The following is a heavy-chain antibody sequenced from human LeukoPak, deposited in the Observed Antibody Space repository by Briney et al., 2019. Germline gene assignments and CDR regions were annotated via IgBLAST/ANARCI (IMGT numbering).Heavy chain of an antibody. J-gene: IGHJ4*02. Sequence: GGSLRLSCAASGFTFSSYAMHWVRQAPGKGLEWVAVISYDGSNKYYADSVKGRFTISRDNSKNTLYLQMNSLRAEDTAVYYCARDPAFATSPSYCFDYWGQGTLVTVSS. D-gene: IGHD2-15*01. CDR1: GFTFSSYA. CDR3: ARDPAFATSPSYCFDY. V-gene: IGHV3-30*04. CDR2: ISYDGSNK.